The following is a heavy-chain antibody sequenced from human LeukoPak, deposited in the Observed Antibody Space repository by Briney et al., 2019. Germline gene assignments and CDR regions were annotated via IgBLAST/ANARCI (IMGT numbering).Heavy chain of an antibody. CDR3: AKPISGGLAVSADWFDP. J-gene: IGHJ5*02. CDR1: GCAFHFYA. V-gene: IGHV3-23*01. CDR2: INASGGNT. Sequence: GCSLRLSRPASGCAFHFYAMTRLRQAPGKGLQWVSTINASGGNTYYAVSVRGRFTISRDNSKDTLYLQLNSLTAEDTAIYHCAKPISGGLAVSADWFDPWGQGTLVTVSS. D-gene: IGHD6-19*01.